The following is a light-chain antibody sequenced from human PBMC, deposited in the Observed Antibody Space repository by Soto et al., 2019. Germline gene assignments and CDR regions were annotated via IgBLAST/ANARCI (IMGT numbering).Light chain of an antibody. CDR2: DAS. Sequence: EIVLTQSPATLSLSPGERATLSCRASQSGSSSLDWYQQKPGQAPRLLIYDASNRATGIPARFSGSGSGTDLSLTIPPLEPEHVAVYYCQQGSNWPLAFGGGTKVEIK. CDR1: QSGSSS. CDR3: QQGSNWPLA. J-gene: IGKJ4*01. V-gene: IGKV3-11*01.